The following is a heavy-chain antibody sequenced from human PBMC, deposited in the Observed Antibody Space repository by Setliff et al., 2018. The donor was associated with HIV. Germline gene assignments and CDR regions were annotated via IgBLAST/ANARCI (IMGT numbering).Heavy chain of an antibody. CDR1: GYTFTSYG. D-gene: IGHD3-10*01. J-gene: IGHJ3*02. Sequence: GASVKVSCKASGYTFTSYGISWVRQAPGRGLDWMGGIIPAFGTANYAQKFQGRVTITADESTNTTYMELSSLRSDDTAVYYCAGPRGDEAFDIWGQGTMVTVSS. CDR2: IIPAFGTA. CDR3: AGPRGDEAFDI. V-gene: IGHV1-69*13.